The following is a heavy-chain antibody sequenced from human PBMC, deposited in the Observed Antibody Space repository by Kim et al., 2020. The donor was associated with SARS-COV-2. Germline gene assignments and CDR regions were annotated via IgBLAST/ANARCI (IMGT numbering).Heavy chain of an antibody. CDR1: GFTFDDYA. Sequence: GGSLRLSCAASGFTFDDYAMHWVRQAPGKGLEWVSGISWNSGSIGYADSVKGRFTISRDNAKNSLYLQMNSLRAEDTALYYCAKDTLILRSDYYYGMDVWGQGTTVTVSS. V-gene: IGHV3-9*01. D-gene: IGHD4-17*01. CDR3: AKDTLILRSDYYYGMDV. J-gene: IGHJ6*02. CDR2: ISWNSGSI.